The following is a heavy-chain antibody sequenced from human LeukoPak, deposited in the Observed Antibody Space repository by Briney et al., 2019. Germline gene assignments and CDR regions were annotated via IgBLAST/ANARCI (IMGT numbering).Heavy chain of an antibody. Sequence: PGGSLRLSCAASGFTFSSYEMNWVRQAPGKGLGWVSYISSSGSTIYYADSVKGRFTISRDNAKNSLYLQMNSLRAEDTAVYYCARAWLSAHLYYYYYYGMDVWGQGTTVTVSS. CDR2: ISSSGSTI. V-gene: IGHV3-48*03. CDR3: ARAWLSAHLYYYYYYGMDV. CDR1: GFTFSSYE. J-gene: IGHJ6*02. D-gene: IGHD3-10*01.